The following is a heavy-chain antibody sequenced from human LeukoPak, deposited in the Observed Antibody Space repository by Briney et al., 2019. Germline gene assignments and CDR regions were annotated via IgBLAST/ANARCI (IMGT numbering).Heavy chain of an antibody. D-gene: IGHD2-15*01. Sequence: GGSLRLSCAASGFTFSSYSMNWVRQAPGKGLEWVSSISSSSSYIYYADSVKGRFTISRDNAKNSLYLQMNSLRAEDTAVYYCARGPVVVAATPYYYYYYMDVWGKGTTVTISS. CDR1: GFTFSSYS. V-gene: IGHV3-21*01. CDR3: ARGPVVVAATPYYYYYYMDV. CDR2: ISSSSSYI. J-gene: IGHJ6*03.